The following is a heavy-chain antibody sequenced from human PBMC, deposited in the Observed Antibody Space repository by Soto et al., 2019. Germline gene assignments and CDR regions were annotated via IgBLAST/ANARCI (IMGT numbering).Heavy chain of an antibody. D-gene: IGHD6-19*01. V-gene: IGHV2-5*02. CDR2: IYWDDDN. CDR1: VFSLTSNAVG. CDR3: AHGSGWLFDF. J-gene: IGHJ4*02. Sequence: QITLKESGPTLVKPTQTLTLTCTFSVFSLTSNAVGVGWFRQLPGKALEWLALIYWDDDNHYSPSLKSRLTFTTDTSKHQVVLIMTNMDPGDTATYYCAHGSGWLFDFWGQGTLVTVSS.